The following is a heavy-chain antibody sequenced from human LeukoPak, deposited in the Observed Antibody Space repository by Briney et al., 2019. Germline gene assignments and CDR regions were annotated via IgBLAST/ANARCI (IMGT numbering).Heavy chain of an antibody. V-gene: IGHV4-34*01. Sequence: SETLSLTCAVYGGSFSGYYWSWIRQPPGKGLEWIGEINHSGSTNYNPSLKSRVTISVDTSKNQFSLKLSSVTAADTAVYYCARAHQQLAKRDYYYYYMDVWGKGTTVTVSS. CDR2: INHSGST. J-gene: IGHJ6*03. D-gene: IGHD6-13*01. CDR1: GGSFSGYY. CDR3: ARAHQQLAKRDYYYYYMDV.